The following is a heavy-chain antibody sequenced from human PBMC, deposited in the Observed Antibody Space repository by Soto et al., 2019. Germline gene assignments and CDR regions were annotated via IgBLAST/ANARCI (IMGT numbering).Heavy chain of an antibody. CDR1: GYTFTGYY. J-gene: IGHJ3*02. D-gene: IGHD6-19*01. CDR3: ARGGYSSGCHFALDI. V-gene: IGHV1-18*04. Sequence: GASVKVSCKASGYTFTGYYMHWVRQAPGQGLEWMGWISAYNGNTNYAQKLQGRVTMTTDTSTSTAYMELRSLRSDDTAVYYCARGGYSSGCHFALDIWGEGTMVTV. CDR2: ISAYNGNT.